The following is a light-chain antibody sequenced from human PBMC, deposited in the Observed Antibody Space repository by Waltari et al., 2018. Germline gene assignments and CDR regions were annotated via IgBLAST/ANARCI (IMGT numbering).Light chain of an antibody. V-gene: IGKV1-NL1*01. Sequence: DIQMTQSPSSLSASVGDTVTITCRASQGISNSLAWYQQKPGEAPKLLLSAASRLESGVPSRFSGSGSGTDYTLTISRLQPEDRATYFCQLYYGESLTFGGGTKVEIK. CDR2: AAS. CDR3: QLYYGESLT. CDR1: QGISNS. J-gene: IGKJ4*01.